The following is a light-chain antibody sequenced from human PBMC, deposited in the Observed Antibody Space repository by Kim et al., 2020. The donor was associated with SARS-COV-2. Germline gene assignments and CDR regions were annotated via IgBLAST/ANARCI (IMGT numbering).Light chain of an antibody. CDR1: QVINNY. CDR3: QKYDSAPWT. Sequence: DIQMTQSPSSLSASVGDRVTITCRASQVINNYLAWYQQKPGKAPTVLIYGASTLHSGVPSRFGGSGSGTDFTLTISSLQPEDVGTYYCQKYDSAPWTFGHGTKVDIK. CDR2: GAS. J-gene: IGKJ1*01. V-gene: IGKV1-27*01.